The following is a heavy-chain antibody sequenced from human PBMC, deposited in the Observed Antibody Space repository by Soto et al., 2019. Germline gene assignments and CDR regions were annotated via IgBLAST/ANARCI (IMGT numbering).Heavy chain of an antibody. D-gene: IGHD3-10*01. Sequence: QVQLVQSGAEVKKPGSSVKVSCKVSGGPFSDYAVSWVRQAPGQGLEWMGGIIPMFGTANYAQKFQGRATITADESTNTAYMELSSLRSEDTAVYYCARDLDYYGAGNYYNRIDYWGQGTLVTVSS. CDR3: ARDLDYYGAGNYYNRIDY. V-gene: IGHV1-69*01. CDR1: GGPFSDYA. J-gene: IGHJ4*02. CDR2: IIPMFGTA.